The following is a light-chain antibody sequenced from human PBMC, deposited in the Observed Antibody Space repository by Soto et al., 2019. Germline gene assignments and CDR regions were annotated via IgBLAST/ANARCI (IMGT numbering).Light chain of an antibody. V-gene: IGKV3-20*01. CDR1: QSVSSSY. CDR2: GAS. J-gene: IGKJ4*01. CDR3: QQYGSSPLT. Sequence: EIVLTKSPSPLSLSPGERSTLSCRGSQSVSSSYLAWYQQKPGQAPRLLIYGASSRATGIPDRFSGSGSGTDFTLTISRLEPEDFAVYYCQQYGSSPLTFGGGTKVDI.